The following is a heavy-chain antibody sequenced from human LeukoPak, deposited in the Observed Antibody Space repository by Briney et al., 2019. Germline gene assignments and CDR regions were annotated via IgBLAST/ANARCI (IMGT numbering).Heavy chain of an antibody. J-gene: IGHJ6*03. Sequence: PSETLSLTCTVSGGSISNYYWSWIRQPAGKGLEWIGRIFTSGSTNYNPSLKSRVTMSVDTSKNQFSLKLSSVTAADTAVYYCARGRLQYQLLISPSREFYYYMDVWGKGTTVTVSS. CDR1: GGSISNYY. V-gene: IGHV4-4*07. D-gene: IGHD2-2*01. CDR2: IFTSGST. CDR3: ARGRLQYQLLISPSREFYYYMDV.